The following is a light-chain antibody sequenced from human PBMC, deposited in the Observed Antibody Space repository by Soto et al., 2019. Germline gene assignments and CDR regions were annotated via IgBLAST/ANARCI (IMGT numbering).Light chain of an antibody. V-gene: IGKV1-5*01. J-gene: IGKJ3*01. CDR2: DAS. Sequence: DIQMTQSPSTLSASVGDRVTITCRASQGISSWLAWYQQKPGKAPKLLIYDASSLERGVPSRFSGSGSGTEFTLTISSLQPDDFATYCCQQYNSYSFTFGPGTKVDIK. CDR1: QGISSW. CDR3: QQYNSYSFT.